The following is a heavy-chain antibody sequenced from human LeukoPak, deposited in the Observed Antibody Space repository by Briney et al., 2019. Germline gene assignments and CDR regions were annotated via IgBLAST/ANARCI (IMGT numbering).Heavy chain of an antibody. Sequence: GGSLRLSCAASGFTFSSYSMNWVRQAPGKGLEWVSAISGSGGSTYYADSVKGRFTISRDNSKNTLYLQMNSLRAEDTAVYYCARDGGRGYSSSTLKYWGQGTLVTVSS. CDR2: ISGSGGST. CDR1: GFTFSSYS. J-gene: IGHJ4*02. V-gene: IGHV3-23*01. CDR3: ARDGGRGYSSSTLKY. D-gene: IGHD5-18*01.